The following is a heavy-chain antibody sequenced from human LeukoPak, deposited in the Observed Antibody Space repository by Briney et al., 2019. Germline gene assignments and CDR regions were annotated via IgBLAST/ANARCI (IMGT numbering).Heavy chain of an antibody. CDR3: ARVPYDYVWGSYRLYYFDY. Sequence: PGGSLRLSCAASGFTFSSYSMNWVRQAPGKGLEWVSYISSSSSTIYDADSVKGRFTISRDNAKNSLYLQMNSLRAEDTAVYYCARVPYDYVWGSYRLYYFDYGGQGTLVTVSS. V-gene: IGHV3-48*01. J-gene: IGHJ4*02. D-gene: IGHD3-16*02. CDR2: ISSSSSTI. CDR1: GFTFSSYS.